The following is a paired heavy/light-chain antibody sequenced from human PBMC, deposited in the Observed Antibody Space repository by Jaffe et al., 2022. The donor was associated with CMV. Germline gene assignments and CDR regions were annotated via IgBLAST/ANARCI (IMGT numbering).Light chain of an antibody. CDR3: AAWDDSLNGHVV. J-gene: IGLJ2*01. CDR1: SSNIGSNT. Sequence: QSVLTQPPSASGTPGQRVTISCSGSSSNIGSNTVNWYQQLPGTAPKLLIYSNNQRPSGVPDRFSGSKSGTSASLAISGLQSEDEADYYCAAWDDSLNGHVVFGGGTKLTVL. V-gene: IGLV1-44*01. CDR2: SNN.
Heavy chain of an antibody. Sequence: QVQLQESGPGLVKPSETLSLTCTVSGGSISSYYWSWIRQPPGKGLEWIGYIYYSGSTNYNPSLKSRVTISVDTSKNQFSLKLSSVTAADTAVYYCARQRGRITIFGVVSEFDPWGQGTLVTVSS. J-gene: IGHJ5*02. CDR2: IYYSGST. CDR1: GGSISSYY. V-gene: IGHV4-59*08. D-gene: IGHD3-3*01. CDR3: ARQRGRITIFGVVSEFDP.